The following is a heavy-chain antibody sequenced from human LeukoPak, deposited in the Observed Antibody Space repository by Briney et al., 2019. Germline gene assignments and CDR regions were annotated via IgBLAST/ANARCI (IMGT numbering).Heavy chain of an antibody. CDR2: IYYSGST. CDR1: GGSISSHY. Sequence: SETLSLTCTVSGGSISSHYWSWIRQPPGKGLEWIGSIYYSGSTYYNPSLKSRVTISVDTSKNQFSLKLSSVTAADTAVYYCARQTKRITMIVGFDLWGQGTLVTVSS. D-gene: IGHD3-22*01. V-gene: IGHV4-59*08. CDR3: ARQTKRITMIVGFDL. J-gene: IGHJ5*02.